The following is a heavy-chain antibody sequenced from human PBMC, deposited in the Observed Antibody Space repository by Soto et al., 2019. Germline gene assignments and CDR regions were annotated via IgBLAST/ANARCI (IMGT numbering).Heavy chain of an antibody. Sequence: QVQLVESWGGVVQPGMSLRLSCAASGFTFSSYAMHWVRQAPGKGLALVAVISYDGSNTYYADSVKCRFTNYRDNSKNTLDLQMNSLRAEDTAVYYCARGESYYFLRGWFYPWGQGTLVTVSS. D-gene: IGHD1-26*01. CDR2: ISYDGSNT. J-gene: IGHJ5*02. CDR3: ARGESYYFLRGWFYP. V-gene: IGHV3-30-3*01. CDR1: GFTFSSYA.